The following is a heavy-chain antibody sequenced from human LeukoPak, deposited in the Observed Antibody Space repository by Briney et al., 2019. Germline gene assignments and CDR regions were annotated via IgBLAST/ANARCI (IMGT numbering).Heavy chain of an antibody. D-gene: IGHD3-22*01. CDR3: ARDSDSSGYSPFDI. CDR2: IYSGGST. J-gene: IGHJ3*02. Sequence: GGSLRLSCAASGFTFSSHWMSWVRQAPGKGLEWVSVIYSGGSTYCADSVKGRFTISRDNSKNTLYLQMNSLRAEDTAVYYCARDSDSSGYSPFDIWGQGTMVTVSS. V-gene: IGHV3-53*01. CDR1: GFTFSSHW.